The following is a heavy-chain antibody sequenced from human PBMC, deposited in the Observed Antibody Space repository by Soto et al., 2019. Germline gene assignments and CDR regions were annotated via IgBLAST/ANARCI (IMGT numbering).Heavy chain of an antibody. V-gene: IGHV1-46*01. J-gene: IGHJ3*02. CDR1: GYTFTSYY. D-gene: IGHD7-27*01. Sequence: ASVKVSCKASGYTFTSYYMHWVRQAPGQGLEWMGIINPSGGSTSYAQKFQGRVTMNRDTSTSTVYMELSSLRSEDTAVYYCARPETGDQGAFDIWGQGTMVTVSS. CDR3: ARPETGDQGAFDI. CDR2: INPSGGST.